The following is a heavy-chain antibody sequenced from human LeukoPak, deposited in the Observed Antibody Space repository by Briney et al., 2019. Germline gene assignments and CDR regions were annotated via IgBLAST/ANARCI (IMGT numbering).Heavy chain of an antibody. CDR1: GLTLTTNY. J-gene: IGHJ4*02. D-gene: IGHD1-26*01. CDR2: IYSGGHT. V-gene: IGHV3-66*01. Sequence: GGSLRLSCAASGLTLTTNYMTWVRQAPGKGLEWVSIIYSGGHTDYADSVKGRFTISRDNSKNTLYLKMNSLRAEDTAVYYCARRLEYSGSKGVFDYWGQGTLVTVSS. CDR3: ARRLEYSGSKGVFDY.